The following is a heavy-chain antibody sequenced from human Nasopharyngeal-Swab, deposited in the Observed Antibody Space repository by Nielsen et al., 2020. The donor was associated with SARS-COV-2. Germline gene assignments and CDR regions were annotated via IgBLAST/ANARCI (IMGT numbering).Heavy chain of an antibody. CDR2: IWYDGSTK. J-gene: IGHJ4*02. CDR3: AKNPPFSDYFDY. V-gene: IGHV3-33*06. Sequence: VRQAPGKGLEWVAVIWYDGSTKYYTDSVKGRFTISRDNSKNTLYLQMNSLRAEDTAVYYCAKNPPFSDYFDYWGQGTLVTVSS.